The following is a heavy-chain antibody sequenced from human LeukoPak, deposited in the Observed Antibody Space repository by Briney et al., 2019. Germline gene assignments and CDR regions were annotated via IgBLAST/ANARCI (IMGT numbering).Heavy chain of an antibody. CDR1: GFTVSSNY. CDR3: ARGPIFGVVITPYYFDY. D-gene: IGHD3-3*01. Sequence: PGGSLRLSCAASGFTVSSNYMSWVRQAPPKELEYVSAVSSNGGGTYYADSVKGRFTISRDNSKNTLYLQMGSLRAEDMAVYYCARGPIFGVVITPYYFDYWGQGTLVTVYS. J-gene: IGHJ4*02. V-gene: IGHV3-64*02. CDR2: VSSNGGGT.